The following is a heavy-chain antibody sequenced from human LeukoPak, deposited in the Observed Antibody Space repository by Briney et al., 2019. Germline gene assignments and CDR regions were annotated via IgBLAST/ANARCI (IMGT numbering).Heavy chain of an antibody. Sequence: GSLRLSCAASGFTFDDYGMTWVLQAPGKGLEWGSGINWHGGSTGYADSVKGRFTISRDDAKNSLYLQMNSLRAEDTALYYCARDAGRGYQTSDYWGQGTLVTVSS. J-gene: IGHJ4*02. D-gene: IGHD3-10*01. V-gene: IGHV3-20*04. CDR3: ARDAGRGYQTSDY. CDR1: GFTFDDYG. CDR2: INWHGGST.